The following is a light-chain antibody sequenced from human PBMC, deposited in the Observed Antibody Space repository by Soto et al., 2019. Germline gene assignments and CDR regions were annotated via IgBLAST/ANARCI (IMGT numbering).Light chain of an antibody. J-gene: IGLJ1*01. CDR1: SSDVGYYNY. V-gene: IGLV2-14*01. CDR3: TSYTHESTYV. Sequence: QSVLTQPASVSGSPGQSITISCTGTSSDVGYYNYVSWYQQHPGKAPQLMIYEVRSRPSGVSDRFSGSKSANTASLTISGLPAEDAADYYCTSYTHESTYVFGTGTKVTVL. CDR2: EVR.